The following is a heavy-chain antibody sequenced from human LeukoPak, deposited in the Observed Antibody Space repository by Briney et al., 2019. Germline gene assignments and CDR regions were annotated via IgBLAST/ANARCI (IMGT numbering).Heavy chain of an antibody. CDR1: GGSISSSSYY. J-gene: IGHJ5*02. Sequence: SETLSLTCTVSGGSISSSSYYWSWIRQPPGKGLEWIGSIYYSGSTYYNPSLKSRVTISVDTSKNQFSLKLSSVTAADTAVYYCARQLPLVLRYFDWLADNWFDPWGQGTLVTVSS. V-gene: IGHV4-39*01. CDR3: ARQLPLVLRYFDWLADNWFDP. CDR2: IYYSGST. D-gene: IGHD3-9*01.